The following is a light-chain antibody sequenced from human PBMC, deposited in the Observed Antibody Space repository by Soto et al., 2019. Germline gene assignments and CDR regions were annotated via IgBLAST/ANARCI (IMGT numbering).Light chain of an antibody. CDR1: QSINTY. CDR2: SAS. V-gene: IGKV1-39*01. CDR3: QQSLTMPIT. Sequence: DIQMTKSPASLSVSVGDRVTITCRASQSINTYLNWYLQRPGQAPKLLIRSASTLQRGVPSRCSGSGSRTEFTLTIADLQPDDFGTYDCQQSLTMPITFGHGTRRDIK. J-gene: IGKJ5*01.